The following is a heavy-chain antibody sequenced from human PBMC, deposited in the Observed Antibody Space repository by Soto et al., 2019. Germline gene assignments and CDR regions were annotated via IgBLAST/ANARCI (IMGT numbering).Heavy chain of an antibody. CDR1: GFTFSSYS. J-gene: IGHJ4*02. Sequence: EVQLVESGGGLVQPGGSLRLSCGASGFTFSSYSMNWVRQAPGKGLEWVSYISSSSTTIYYADSVKGRFIISRDNGKNSLYLQMSSLRDEDTAVYYCARDWRGSSDYWGQGTLVTVSS. CDR2: ISSSSTTI. CDR3: ARDWRGSSDY. V-gene: IGHV3-48*02. D-gene: IGHD2-2*01.